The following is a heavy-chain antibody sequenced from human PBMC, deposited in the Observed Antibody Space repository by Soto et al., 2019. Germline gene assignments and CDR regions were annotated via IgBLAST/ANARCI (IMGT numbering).Heavy chain of an antibody. CDR3: ARETLYYYDRSSYYPFDC. CDR1: GFTFSTYN. V-gene: IGHV3-48*02. Sequence: PGGSLRLSCAASGFTFSTYNMNWVRQAPGKGLEWVSYISSSSSTIYYADSVKGRFTISRDNAKNSLYLEMNSLRDEDTAVYYCARETLYYYDRSSYYPFDCWGQGTLVTFSS. D-gene: IGHD3-22*01. J-gene: IGHJ4*02. CDR2: ISSSSSTI.